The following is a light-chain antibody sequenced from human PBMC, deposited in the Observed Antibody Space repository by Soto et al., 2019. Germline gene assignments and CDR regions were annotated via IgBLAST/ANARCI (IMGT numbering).Light chain of an antibody. J-gene: IGKJ5*01. CDR3: QQYGSSLPT. CDR2: GAS. CDR1: QNINNY. V-gene: IGKV3-20*01. Sequence: EIQKTQSPSSLSASVGDRVTITCQASQNINNYLNWYQQKPGQAPRLLIYGASSRATGIPDRFSGSGSGTDFTLTISRLEPEDFAVYYCQQYGSSLPTFGQGTRLEIK.